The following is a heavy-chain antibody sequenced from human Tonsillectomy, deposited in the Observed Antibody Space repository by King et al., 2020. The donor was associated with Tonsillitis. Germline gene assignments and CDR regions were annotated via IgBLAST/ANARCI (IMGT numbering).Heavy chain of an antibody. D-gene: IGHD1-1*01. V-gene: IGHV3-30*18. CDR1: GFTFSSYG. CDR3: AKGGYPSRVYYYYGMDV. Sequence: VQLVESGGGVVQPGRSLRLSCAASGFTFSSYGMHWVRQAPGKGLEWVAVISYDGSNKYYADSVKGRFTISRDNSKNTLYLQMNSLRAEDTAVYYCAKGGYPSRVYYYYGMDVWGQGTTVTVSS. J-gene: IGHJ6*02. CDR2: ISYDGSNK.